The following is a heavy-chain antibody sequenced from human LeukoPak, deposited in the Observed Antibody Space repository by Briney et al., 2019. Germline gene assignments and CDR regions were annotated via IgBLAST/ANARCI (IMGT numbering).Heavy chain of an antibody. Sequence: GGSLRLSCAASGFTFSNYWVSWVRQAPGKGLEWVANIHPDGNEKYHVDSVKGRFTISRDNAKNLLHLQMDSLRVEDTAVYYCARGDDFSGDYWGQGTLVTVSS. D-gene: IGHD3/OR15-3a*01. CDR2: IHPDGNEK. CDR1: GFTFSNYW. CDR3: ARGDDFSGDY. J-gene: IGHJ4*02. V-gene: IGHV3-7*04.